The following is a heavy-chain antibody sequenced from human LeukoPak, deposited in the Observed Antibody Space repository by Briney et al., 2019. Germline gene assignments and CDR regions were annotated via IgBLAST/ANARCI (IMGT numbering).Heavy chain of an antibody. CDR3: ARLTYYYDSSGWTFDY. CDR1: GYTFTNYG. J-gene: IGHJ4*02. V-gene: IGHV7-4-1*02. D-gene: IGHD3-22*01. CDR2: INTNTGNP. Sequence: ASVKVSCKASGYTFTNYGMNWVRQAPGQGLEWMGWINTNTGNPTYAQGFTGRFVFSLDTSVSTAYLQISSLEAEDTAVYYCARLTYYYDSSGWTFDYWGQGTLVTVSS.